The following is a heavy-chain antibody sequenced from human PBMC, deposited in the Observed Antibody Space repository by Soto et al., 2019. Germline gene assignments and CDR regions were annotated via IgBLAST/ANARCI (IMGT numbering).Heavy chain of an antibody. CDR2: IIPIFGTA. CDR3: ARDLASAVAGNGVEDY. Sequence: QVQLVQSGAEVKKPGSSVKVSCKASGGTFSSYAISWVRQAPGQGLEWMGGIIPIFGTANYAQKFQGRVMITADESTSTAYMELSSLRSEDTAVYYCARDLASAVAGNGVEDYWGQGTLVTVSS. J-gene: IGHJ4*02. V-gene: IGHV1-69*01. CDR1: GGTFSSYA. D-gene: IGHD6-19*01.